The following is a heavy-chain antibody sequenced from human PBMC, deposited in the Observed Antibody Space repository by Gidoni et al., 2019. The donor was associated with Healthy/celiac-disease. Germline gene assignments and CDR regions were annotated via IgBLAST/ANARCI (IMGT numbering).Heavy chain of an antibody. CDR2: IYHSGST. J-gene: IGHJ4*02. D-gene: IGHD2-15*01. CDR1: GGPISSSNW. CDR3: ARERYCSGGSCYSDY. Sequence: QVQLQESGPGLVKPSGTLSLTCAVSGGPISSSNWWRWVRQPPGKGLEWIGEIYHSGSTNYNPSLKSRVTISVDKSKNQFSLKLSSVTAADTAVYYCARERYCSGGSCYSDYWGQGTLVTVSS. V-gene: IGHV4-4*02.